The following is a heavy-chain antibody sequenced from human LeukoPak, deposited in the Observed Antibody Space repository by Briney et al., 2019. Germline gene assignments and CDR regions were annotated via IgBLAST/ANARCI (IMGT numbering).Heavy chain of an antibody. CDR2: ISSGSSNI. D-gene: IGHD6-13*01. Sequence: GGSLRLSCAASGFTFSTYSMNWVRQAPGKGLEWVSYISSGSSNIFYADSVKGRFTISRDNAKNSLYLQMNSLRAGDTAVYYCARGSSWYYFDYWGQGTLVTVSS. CDR1: GFTFSTYS. CDR3: ARGSSWYYFDY. J-gene: IGHJ4*02. V-gene: IGHV3-48*01.